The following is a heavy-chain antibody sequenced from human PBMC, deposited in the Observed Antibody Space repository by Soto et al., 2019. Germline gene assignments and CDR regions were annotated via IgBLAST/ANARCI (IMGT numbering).Heavy chain of an antibody. D-gene: IGHD1-1*01. Sequence: QVQLQESGPGLVKPSETLSLTCTVSGGSISSYYWSWIRQPPGKGLELIGYIYYSGSHHYNHSLNSRVTISVDQSKNQFSLKRSSVTAADTAVYYCAREGTPVDSYYSSGMDVWGQGTTVTVSS. V-gene: IGHV4-59*01. CDR1: GGSISSYY. J-gene: IGHJ6*02. CDR3: AREGTPVDSYYSSGMDV. CDR2: IYYSGSH.